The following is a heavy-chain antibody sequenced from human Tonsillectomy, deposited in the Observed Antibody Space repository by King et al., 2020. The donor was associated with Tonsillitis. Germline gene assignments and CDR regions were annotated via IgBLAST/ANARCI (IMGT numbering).Heavy chain of an antibody. J-gene: IGHJ2*01. CDR3: ASGAYCGGDCFWYFDF. CDR1: GGSISSGGYS. D-gene: IGHD2-21*01. V-gene: IGHV4-30-2*01. CDR2: IYHTGST. Sequence: QLQESGSGLVKPSQTLSLTCAVSGGSISSGGYSWSWIRQPPGKGLEWIGYIYHTGSTYYNPPLPSRVTISVDRSKGQFSLKLSSVTAADTAVYYCASGAYCGGDCFWYFDFWGRGTLVTVSS.